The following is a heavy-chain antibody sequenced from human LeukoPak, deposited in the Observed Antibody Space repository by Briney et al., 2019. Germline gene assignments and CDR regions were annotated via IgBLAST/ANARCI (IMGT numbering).Heavy chain of an antibody. V-gene: IGHV5-51*01. Sequence: GESLKISCKGSGYSFPSYWIGWVRQMPGKGLEWMGIIYPGDSDTRYSPSFQGQVTISADKSISTAYLQWSSLKASDTAMYYCARIGFKDYYDSSGSPYYFDYWGQGTLVTVSS. CDR2: IYPGDSDT. J-gene: IGHJ4*02. CDR1: GYSFPSYW. CDR3: ARIGFKDYYDSSGSPYYFDY. D-gene: IGHD3-22*01.